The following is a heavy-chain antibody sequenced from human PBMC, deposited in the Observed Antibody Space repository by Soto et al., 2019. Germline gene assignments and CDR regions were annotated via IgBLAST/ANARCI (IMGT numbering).Heavy chain of an antibody. V-gene: IGHV4-34*01. Sequence: SETLSLTCAVSGGCFSGYYWSWIRQPPGKGLEWIGEINHSGSTNYNPSLKSRVTISVDTSKNQFSLKLTSVTAADTAIYYCARGLLDLNRRARYGMDIWGRGTTVTVSS. CDR1: GGCFSGYY. D-gene: IGHD2-15*01. J-gene: IGHJ6*02. CDR3: ARGLLDLNRRARYGMDI. CDR2: INHSGST.